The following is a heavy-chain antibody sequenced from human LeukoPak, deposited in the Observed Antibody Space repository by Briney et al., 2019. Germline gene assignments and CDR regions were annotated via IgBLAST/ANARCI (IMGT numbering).Heavy chain of an antibody. CDR1: GGSISSSSYY. CDR3: ARLAAMVRGVPGY. CDR2: IYYSGST. V-gene: IGHV4-39*01. Sequence: SETLSLTCTVSGGSISSSSYYWGWIRQPPAKGLEWIGSIYYSGSTYYNPSLKSRVTISVDTSKNQFSLKLSSVTAADTAVYYCARLAAMVRGVPGYWGQGTLVTVSS. D-gene: IGHD3-10*01. J-gene: IGHJ4*02.